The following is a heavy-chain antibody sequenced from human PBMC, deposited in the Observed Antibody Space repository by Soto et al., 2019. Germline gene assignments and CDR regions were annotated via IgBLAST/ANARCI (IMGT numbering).Heavy chain of an antibody. Sequence: PGGSLRLSCAASGFTFDKYAMEWVRQAPGKGLEWVSTISGNGGNTYYADSVKGRFTISRDNSKNTLFLQMNSLRAEDTAVYYCAKRPLAILCFDYWGQGTLVTVSS. CDR2: ISGNGGNT. J-gene: IGHJ4*02. CDR1: GFTFDKYA. V-gene: IGHV3-23*01. CDR3: AKRPLAILCFDY.